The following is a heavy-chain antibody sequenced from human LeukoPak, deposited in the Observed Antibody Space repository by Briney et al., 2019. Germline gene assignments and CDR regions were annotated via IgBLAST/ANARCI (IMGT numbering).Heavy chain of an antibody. Sequence: ASVKVSCKVSGYTLTELSMHWVRQAPGKGLEWMGGFDPEDGETIYAQKFQGRVTMTEDTSTDTAYMELSSLRSEDTAAYYCATAGQYSYGSYYFDYWGQGTLVTVSS. D-gene: IGHD5-18*01. CDR1: GYTLTELS. CDR3: ATAGQYSYGSYYFDY. CDR2: FDPEDGET. V-gene: IGHV1-24*01. J-gene: IGHJ4*02.